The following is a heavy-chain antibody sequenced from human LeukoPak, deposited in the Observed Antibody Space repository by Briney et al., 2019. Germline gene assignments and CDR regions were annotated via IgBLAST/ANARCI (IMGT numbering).Heavy chain of an antibody. CDR3: ARGRRFALLYGGYFDY. CDR2: INHSGST. CDR1: GGSFSGYY. V-gene: IGHV4-34*01. D-gene: IGHD2-2*02. J-gene: IGHJ4*02. Sequence: PSETLSLTCAVYGGSFSGYYWSWIRQPPGKGLEWIGEINHSGSTNYNPSLKSRVTISVDTSKNQFSLKLSSVTAADTAVYYCARGRRFALLYGGYFDYWGQGTLVTVPS.